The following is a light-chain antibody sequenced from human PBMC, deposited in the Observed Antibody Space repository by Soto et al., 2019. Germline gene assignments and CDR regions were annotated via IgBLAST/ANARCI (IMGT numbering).Light chain of an antibody. CDR1: SSDVGRYNY. V-gene: IGLV2-11*01. Sequence: QSVLTQPRSVSGSPGQSVAISCAGTSSDVGRYNYVSWYQQYPGKAPKLIIYDVTKRPSGVPDRFSGSKSGNTASLPISGLQAEDEADYYCCSFAGLFGGGTKLTVL. CDR2: DVT. CDR3: CSFAGL. J-gene: IGLJ2*01.